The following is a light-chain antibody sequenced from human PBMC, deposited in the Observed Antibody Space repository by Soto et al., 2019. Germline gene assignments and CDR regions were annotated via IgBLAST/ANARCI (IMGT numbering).Light chain of an antibody. CDR1: QSVNSDY. Sequence: EIVLTQSPGTLSFSPGERATLSCRASQSVNSDYLAWFQQKPGQAPRLLIYGASTRTTGIPDRFSGSGAGAYFNLTISRLEPADFGVYYCQQYGSSHTFGQGTRLEI. J-gene: IGKJ5*01. CDR2: GAS. CDR3: QQYGSSHT. V-gene: IGKV3-20*01.